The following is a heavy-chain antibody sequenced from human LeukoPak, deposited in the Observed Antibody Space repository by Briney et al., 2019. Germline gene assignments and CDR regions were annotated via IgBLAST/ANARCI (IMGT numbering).Heavy chain of an antibody. CDR2: ITPVIDTA. CDR1: GGTFRSHT. CDR3: TRVNLRGSNYNWFDP. Sequence: ASVKVSCKTSGGTFRSHTFGWVRQAPGQGPEWMGKITPVIDTAKYAQRFQGRVSIYAGESTTTVYMDLSGLRPDDTAIYYCTRVNLRGSNYNWFDPWGQGTRVTVSS. D-gene: IGHD3-10*01. V-gene: IGHV1-69*08. J-gene: IGHJ5*02.